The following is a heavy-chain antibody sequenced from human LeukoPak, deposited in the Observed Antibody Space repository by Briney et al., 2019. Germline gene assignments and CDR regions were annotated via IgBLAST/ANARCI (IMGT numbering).Heavy chain of an antibody. J-gene: IGHJ3*02. Sequence: SVKVSCKASGGTFSKYTISWVRQRPGQGLEWMGGIIPIFGTANYAQKFQGRVTITADESTSTAYMELSSLRSEDTAVYYCARERDGYCSGGSCREDAFDIWGQGTMVTVSS. CDR3: ARERDGYCSGGSCREDAFDI. CDR2: IIPIFGTA. CDR1: GGTFSKYT. V-gene: IGHV1-69*13. D-gene: IGHD2-15*01.